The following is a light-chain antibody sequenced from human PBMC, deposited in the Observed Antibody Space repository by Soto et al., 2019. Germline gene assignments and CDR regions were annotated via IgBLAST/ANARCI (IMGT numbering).Light chain of an antibody. V-gene: IGKV3-20*01. CDR3: QQNGSLPIT. J-gene: IGKJ5*01. CDR1: RSLSGGY. Sequence: EIVLTQSPGTLSLSPGERATLSCRASRSLSGGYLAWFQQKPGQTPRLLIYSASNRATGIPDRFSGSGSGTDFTLTISRLEPEDFVVYYCQQNGSLPITFGQGTRLEIK. CDR2: SAS.